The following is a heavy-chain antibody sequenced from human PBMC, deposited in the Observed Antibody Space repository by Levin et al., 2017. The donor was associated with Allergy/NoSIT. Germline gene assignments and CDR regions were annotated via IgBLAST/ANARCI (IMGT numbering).Heavy chain of an antibody. Sequence: ASVKVSCKASGYTFTGYYMHWVRQAPGQGLEWMGWINPNSGGTNYPQKFQGRVTMTRDTSISTAYMELSRLRFDDTAVYFCATGGTYLAAFDIWGQGTMVIVSS. CDR2: INPNSGGT. D-gene: IGHD1-1*01. CDR1: GYTFTGYY. V-gene: IGHV1-2*02. J-gene: IGHJ3*02. CDR3: ATGGTYLAAFDI.